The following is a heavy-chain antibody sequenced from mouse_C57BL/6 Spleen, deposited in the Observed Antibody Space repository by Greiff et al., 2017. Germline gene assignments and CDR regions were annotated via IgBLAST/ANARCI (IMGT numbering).Heavy chain of an antibody. V-gene: IGHV1-52*01. CDR3: ARGDDYDRRFAY. D-gene: IGHD2-4*01. CDR2: IDPSDSET. CDR1: GYTFTSYW. Sequence: QVQLKQPGAELVRPGSSVKLSCKASGYTFTSYWMHWVKQRPIQGLEWIGNIDPSDSETHYNQKFKDKATLTVDKSSSTAYMQLSSLTSEDSAVYYCARGDDYDRRFAYWGQGTLVTVSA. J-gene: IGHJ3*01.